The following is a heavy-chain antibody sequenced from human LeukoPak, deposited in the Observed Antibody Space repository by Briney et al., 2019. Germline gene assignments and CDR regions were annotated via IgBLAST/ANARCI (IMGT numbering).Heavy chain of an antibody. CDR1: GFTFSSYG. D-gene: IGHD1-26*01. J-gene: IGHJ4*02. CDR2: ISYDGSNK. Sequence: GRSLRLSCAASGFTFSSYGMHWVRQAPGKGLEWVAVISYDGSNKYYAASVKGRFTISRDNSKNTLYLQMNSLRAEDTAVYYCAKDGVPYSGSYLGDYWGQGTLVTVSS. V-gene: IGHV3-30*18. CDR3: AKDGVPYSGSYLGDY.